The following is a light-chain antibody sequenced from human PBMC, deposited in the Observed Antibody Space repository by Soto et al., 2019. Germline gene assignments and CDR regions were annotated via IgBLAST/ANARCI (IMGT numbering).Light chain of an antibody. CDR2: EGS. J-gene: IGLJ1*01. CDR1: SSDVGSYNL. V-gene: IGLV2-23*01. Sequence: QSALTQPASVSGSTGQSITISCTGTSSDVGSYNLVSWCQQHPGKAPKLMIYEGSKRPSGVSNRFSGSKSGNTASLTISGLQAEDEADYYCCSYAGSSTSFGTGTKVTVL. CDR3: CSYAGSSTS.